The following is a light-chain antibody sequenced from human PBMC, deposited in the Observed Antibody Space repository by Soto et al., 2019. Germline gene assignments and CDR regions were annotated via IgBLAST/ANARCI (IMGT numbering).Light chain of an antibody. Sequence: QSALTQPASVSGSPGQSITISCTGTSSDVGGYNYVSWYQQHPGKAPKLMIYDVSNRPSGVSKRFSGSKSGKTASLTISGLQVEGESDYYCSSYTSSSTPYVFGTGTKVTAL. J-gene: IGLJ1*01. V-gene: IGLV2-14*01. CDR1: SSDVGGYNY. CDR2: DVS. CDR3: SSYTSSSTPYV.